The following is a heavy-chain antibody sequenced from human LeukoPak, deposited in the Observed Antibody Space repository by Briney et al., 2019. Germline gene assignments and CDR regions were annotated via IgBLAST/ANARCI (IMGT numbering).Heavy chain of an antibody. D-gene: IGHD6-19*01. V-gene: IGHV4-34*01. CDR2: INHSGST. Sequence: ASETLSLTCAVYGGSFSGYYWSWIRQPPGKGLEWIGEINHSGSTNYNPSLKSRVTISVDTSKNQFSLKLSSVTAADTAVYYCARTGVLAHSSGRYYRAFDIWGQGTMVTVSS. J-gene: IGHJ3*02. CDR1: GGSFSGYY. CDR3: ARTGVLAHSSGRYYRAFDI.